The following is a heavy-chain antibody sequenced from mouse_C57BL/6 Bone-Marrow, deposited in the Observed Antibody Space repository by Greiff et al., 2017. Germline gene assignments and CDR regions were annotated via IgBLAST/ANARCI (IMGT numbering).Heavy chain of an antibody. D-gene: IGHD1-1*01. CDR2: IRNKANGYTT. CDR1: GFTFTDYY. CDR3: ARLLLYFDY. J-gene: IGHJ2*01. Sequence: EVKLMESGGGLVQPGGSLSLSCAASGFTFTDYYMSWVRQPPGKALEWLGFIRNKANGYTTEYSASVKGRFTISRDNSQSILYLQMNALRAEDSATYYCARLLLYFDYWGTGTTLTVSS. V-gene: IGHV7-3*01.